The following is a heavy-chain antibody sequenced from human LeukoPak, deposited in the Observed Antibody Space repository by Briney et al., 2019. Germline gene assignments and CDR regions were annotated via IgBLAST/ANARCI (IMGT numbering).Heavy chain of an antibody. J-gene: IGHJ6*02. CDR2: ISNDGRNT. D-gene: IGHD2-15*01. CDR1: GFTFSLYW. V-gene: IGHV3-74*01. CDR3: AREKVVASQYYYYGMDG. Sequence: GGSLRLSCAASGFTFSLYWMHWVRQVPGKGLVWVSHISNDGRNTNYADSVEGRFTISRDNAKNTVYLQMNSLRVDDTAVYYRAREKVVASQYYYYGMDGWGQGTTVTVSS.